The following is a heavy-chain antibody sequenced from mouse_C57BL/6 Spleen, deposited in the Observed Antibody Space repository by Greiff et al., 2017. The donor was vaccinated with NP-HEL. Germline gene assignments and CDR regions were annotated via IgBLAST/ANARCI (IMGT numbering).Heavy chain of an antibody. CDR2: INPGSGGT. J-gene: IGHJ2*01. V-gene: IGHV1-54*01. D-gene: IGHD1-1*01. CDR3: ARRGDYGSSQGFFDY. Sequence: QVQLQQSGAELVRPGTSVKVSCKASGYAFTNYLLEWVKQRPGQGLEWIGVINPGSGGTNYNEKFKGKATLTADKSSSTAYMQLSSLTSENSAVYFCARRGDYGSSQGFFDYWGQGTTLTVSS. CDR1: GYAFTNYL.